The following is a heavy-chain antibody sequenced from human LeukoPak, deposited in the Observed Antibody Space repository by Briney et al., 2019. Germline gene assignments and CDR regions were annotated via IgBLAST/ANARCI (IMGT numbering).Heavy chain of an antibody. D-gene: IGHD3-10*01. V-gene: IGHV4-39*07. Sequence: SETLSLTCTVSGGSISSSSYYWGWIRQPPGKGLEWIGSIYYSGSTYYNPSLKSRVTISVDTSKNQFSLKLSSVTAADTAVYYCARGNMVRGVSSPFDYWGQGTLVTVSS. CDR2: IYYSGST. CDR3: ARGNMVRGVSSPFDY. CDR1: GGSISSSSYY. J-gene: IGHJ4*02.